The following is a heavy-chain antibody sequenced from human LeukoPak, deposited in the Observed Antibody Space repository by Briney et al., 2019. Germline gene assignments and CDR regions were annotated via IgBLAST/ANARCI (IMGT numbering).Heavy chain of an antibody. J-gene: IGHJ4*02. Sequence: GGSLRLSCAASGFTFSSYWMSWVRQAPGKGLEWVANIKQDGSEKYYVDSVKGRFTISRDNAKNSLYLQMNSLRAEDTAVYFCARFRIESSSCFPDYFDYWGQGTLATVSS. CDR1: GFTFSSYW. D-gene: IGHD6-13*01. V-gene: IGHV3-7*01. CDR3: ARFRIESSSCFPDYFDY. CDR2: IKQDGSEK.